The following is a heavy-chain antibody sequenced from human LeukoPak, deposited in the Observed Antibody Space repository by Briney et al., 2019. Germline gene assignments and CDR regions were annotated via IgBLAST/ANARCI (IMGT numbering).Heavy chain of an antibody. CDR2: IYTSVST. J-gene: IGHJ6*03. D-gene: IGHD4-11*01. CDR3: ARLHSIYYYYMDV. Sequence: SETLSLTCTVSGGSISSYYWSWIRQPPGKGLEWIGYIYTSVSTNYNPSLTSRVTISVDTSKNQFSLKLSSVTAADTAVYYCARLHSIYYYYMDVWGKGTTVTVSS. CDR1: GGSISSYY. V-gene: IGHV4-4*09.